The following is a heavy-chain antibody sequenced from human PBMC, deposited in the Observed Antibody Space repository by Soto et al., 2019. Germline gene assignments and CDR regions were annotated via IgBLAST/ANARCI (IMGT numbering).Heavy chain of an antibody. J-gene: IGHJ1*01. Sequence: QLQLQESGPGLVKPSETLSLTCTVSGDSISTRSNYWAWIRQPPGKGLEWIGSIYYTGGTYYNPSLKSRVTLFLDTSNNQFSLNLNSVPAADTAVYYCAREGPPTRAHNPPEYFQHWGQGTPVTVSS. D-gene: IGHD6-6*01. V-gene: IGHV4-39*02. CDR3: AREGPPTRAHNPPEYFQH. CDR1: GDSISTRSNY. CDR2: IYYTGGT.